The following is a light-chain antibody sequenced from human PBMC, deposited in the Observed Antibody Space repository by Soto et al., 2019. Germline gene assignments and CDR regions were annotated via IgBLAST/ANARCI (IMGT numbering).Light chain of an antibody. V-gene: IGLV2-11*01. CDR3: CSHSASYTFV. CDR2: DDT. J-gene: IGLJ1*01. CDR1: SSDVGGYNC. Sequence: QSVLTQPRSVSGSPGQSVTISCTGTSSDVGGYNCVSWYQQHPGKAPQPIIYDDTQRPSGVPDRFSGSKSGNTASLSISGLQAEDEADYYCCSHSASYTFVFGTGTKVTVL.